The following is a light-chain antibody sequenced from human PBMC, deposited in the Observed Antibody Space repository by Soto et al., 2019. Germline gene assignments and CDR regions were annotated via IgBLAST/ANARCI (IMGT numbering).Light chain of an antibody. Sequence: QSVLTQPPSASGSPGQSVTISCTGTSSDVGGYNYVSWYQQYPGRAPKLMIYDVTKRPSGVPDRFSGSKSGNTASLTVSVLQAEDEADYYCSSYAASNNFYFVFGGGTKVTVL. V-gene: IGLV2-8*01. CDR2: DVT. CDR3: SSYAASNNFYFV. J-gene: IGLJ3*02. CDR1: SSDVGGYNY.